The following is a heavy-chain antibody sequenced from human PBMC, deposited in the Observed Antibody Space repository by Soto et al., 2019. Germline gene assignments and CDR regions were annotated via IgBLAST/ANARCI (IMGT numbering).Heavy chain of an antibody. CDR3: AKGRGWSYVDY. Sequence: PGGSLRLSCAASGFTFSSYGMHWVRQAPGKGLEWVAVISYDGSNKYYADSVKGRFTISRDNSKNTLYLQMNSLRAEDTAVYYCAKGRGWSYVDYWGQGTLVTVSS. D-gene: IGHD6-19*01. J-gene: IGHJ4*02. CDR2: ISYDGSNK. V-gene: IGHV3-30*18. CDR1: GFTFSSYG.